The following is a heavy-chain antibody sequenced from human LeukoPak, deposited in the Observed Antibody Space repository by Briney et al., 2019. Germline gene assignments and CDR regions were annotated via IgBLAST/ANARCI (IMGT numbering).Heavy chain of an antibody. CDR2: INPNSGGT. CDR1: GYTFTGYY. D-gene: IGHD2-15*01. CDR3: AHTSEYCSGGSCYFEH. V-gene: IGHV1-2*02. J-gene: IGHJ1*01. Sequence: ASVKVSCKASGYTFTGYYMHWVRQAPGQGLEWMGWINPNSGGTNYAQKFQDRVTMTRDTSIITAYMELSSLRSDDTAVYYCAHTSEYCSGGSCYFEHWGQGTLVTVSS.